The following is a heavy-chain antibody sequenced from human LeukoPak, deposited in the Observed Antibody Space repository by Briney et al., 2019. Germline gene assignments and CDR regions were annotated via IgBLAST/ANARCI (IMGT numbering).Heavy chain of an antibody. J-gene: IGHJ6*02. CDR1: GYSFASSW. Sequence: GESLKISCTASGYSFASSWIAWVRQMPGKGLEWMGIIFPDDSNTGYNPSFQGQVTMSADKSVSTAYLQWSSLKASDTAMYYCARQEYYDILTGPPYYYGMDVWGQGTTVTVSS. CDR3: ARQEYYDILTGPPYYYGMDV. CDR2: IFPDDSNT. D-gene: IGHD3-9*01. V-gene: IGHV5-51*01.